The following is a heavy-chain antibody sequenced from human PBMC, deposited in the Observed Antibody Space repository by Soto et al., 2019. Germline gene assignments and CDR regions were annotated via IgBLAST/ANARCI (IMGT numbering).Heavy chain of an antibody. J-gene: IGHJ6*02. D-gene: IGHD6-13*01. Sequence: GGSLRLSCAASGFTFSSYGMHWVRQAPGKGLEWVAVIWYDGSNKYYADSVKGRFTISRDNSKNTLYLQMNSLRAEDTAVYYCARDLRGYSSSWYEGDYYGMDVWGQGTTVTVSS. CDR2: IWYDGSNK. CDR1: GFTFSSYG. CDR3: ARDLRGYSSSWYEGDYYGMDV. V-gene: IGHV3-33*01.